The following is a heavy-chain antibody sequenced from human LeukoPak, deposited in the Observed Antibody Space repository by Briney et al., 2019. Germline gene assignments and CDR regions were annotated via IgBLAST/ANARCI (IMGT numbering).Heavy chain of an antibody. Sequence: GGSLRLSCAASGFTFSDYAMSWVRQAPGKGLEWVSAISGSGGSTYYADSVKGRFTISRDNSKNTLYLQMNSLRAEDTAVYYCAKGGVITTSPRFGYWGQGTLVTVSS. CDR3: AKGGVITTSPRFGY. V-gene: IGHV3-23*01. J-gene: IGHJ4*02. D-gene: IGHD3-22*01. CDR1: GFTFSDYA. CDR2: ISGSGGST.